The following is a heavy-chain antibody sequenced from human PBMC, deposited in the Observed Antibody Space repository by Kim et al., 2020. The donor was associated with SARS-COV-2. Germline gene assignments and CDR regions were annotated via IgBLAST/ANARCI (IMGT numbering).Heavy chain of an antibody. Sequence: ADSVKGRFTISRDNSKNTLYLQMNSLRAEDTAVYYCARDRGYGSGSYPDYWGQGTLVTVSS. J-gene: IGHJ4*02. CDR3: ARDRGYGSGSYPDY. V-gene: IGHV3-30*01. D-gene: IGHD3-10*01.